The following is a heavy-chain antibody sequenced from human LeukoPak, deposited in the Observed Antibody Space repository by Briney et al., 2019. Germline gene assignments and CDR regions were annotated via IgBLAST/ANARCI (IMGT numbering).Heavy chain of an antibody. D-gene: IGHD3-10*01. V-gene: IGHV4-4*07. J-gene: IGHJ4*02. Sequence: XXGRMYGSGSSNYNPTLRSRVSMSVDTSKNRISLNLNSVTAADTAMYYCARGIGSGKDYFDSXGQGXLV. CDR2: MYGSGSS. CDR3: ARGIGSGKDYFDS.